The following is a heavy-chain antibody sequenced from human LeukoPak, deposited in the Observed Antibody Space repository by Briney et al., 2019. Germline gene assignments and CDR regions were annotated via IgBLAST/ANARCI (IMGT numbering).Heavy chain of an antibody. D-gene: IGHD1-1*01. Sequence: RASVKVSCKASGYTFTGYYTHWVRQAPGQGLEWMGWINPNSGGTNYAQKFQGRVTMTRDTSISTAYMELSRLRSDDTAVYYCARVASEGYNWNDVFDYWGQGTLVTVSS. V-gene: IGHV1-2*02. J-gene: IGHJ4*02. CDR3: ARVASEGYNWNDVFDY. CDR1: GYTFTGYY. CDR2: INPNSGGT.